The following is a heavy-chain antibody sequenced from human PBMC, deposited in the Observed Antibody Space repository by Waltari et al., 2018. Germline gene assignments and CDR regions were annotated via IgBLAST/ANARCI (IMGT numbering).Heavy chain of an antibody. CDR1: GGTFSSYA. CDR2: IYPMFGTA. J-gene: IGHJ2*01. V-gene: IGHV1-69*01. Sequence: QVQLVQSGAEVKKPGSSVKVSCKASGGTFSSYAISWVRQAPGQGREWMGGKGGIYPMFGTANHAEKFPGRGTITAAESTSTAYMELSSLRSEDTAVYYCARRTYYYDSSEYYYWYFDLWGRGTLVTVSS. D-gene: IGHD3-22*01. CDR3: ARRTYYYDSSEYYYWYFDL.